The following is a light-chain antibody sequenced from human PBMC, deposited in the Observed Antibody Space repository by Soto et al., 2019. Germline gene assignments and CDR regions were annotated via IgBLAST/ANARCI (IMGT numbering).Light chain of an antibody. CDR1: QSVSSSY. Sequence: EIVLTQSPGTLSLSPGERATLSGRASQSVSSSYLAWYQQKPGQAPRLLIYGASSRATGIPDRFSGSGSGTDSTLTISRLEPEDFAVYYCQQYGSSPWTFGQGTKVEIK. CDR2: GAS. V-gene: IGKV3-20*01. CDR3: QQYGSSPWT. J-gene: IGKJ1*01.